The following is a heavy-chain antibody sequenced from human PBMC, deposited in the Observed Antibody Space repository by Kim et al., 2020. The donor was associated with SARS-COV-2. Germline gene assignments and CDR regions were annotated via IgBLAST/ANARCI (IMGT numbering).Heavy chain of an antibody. D-gene: IGHD1-1*01. Sequence: IDYADSVKGRFTISRDNAKNSLYLQMNSLRAEDTAVYYCARDGNWNYVDYWGQGTLVTVSS. CDR3: ARDGNWNYVDY. J-gene: IGHJ4*02. V-gene: IGHV3-21*01. CDR2: I.